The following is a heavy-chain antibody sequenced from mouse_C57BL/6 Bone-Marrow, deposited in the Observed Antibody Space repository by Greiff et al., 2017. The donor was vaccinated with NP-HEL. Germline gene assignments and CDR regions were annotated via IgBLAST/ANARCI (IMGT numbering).Heavy chain of an antibody. CDR2: IYPGSGNT. D-gene: IGHD2-5*01. CDR3: ARDSNFAWFAY. CDR1: GYTFTDYY. J-gene: IGHJ3*01. V-gene: IGHV1-76*01. Sequence: QVHVKQSGAELVRPGASVKLSCKASGYTFTDYYINWVKQRPGQGLEWIARIYPGSGNTYYNEKFKGKATLTAEKSSSTAYMQLSSLTSEDSAVYFCARDSNFAWFAYWGQGTLVTVSA.